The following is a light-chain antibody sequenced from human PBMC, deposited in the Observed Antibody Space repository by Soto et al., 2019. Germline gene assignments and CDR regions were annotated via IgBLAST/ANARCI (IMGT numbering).Light chain of an antibody. Sequence: EIVLTQSPAPLSLSPGERATLSCRASQSVSSYLAWYQQKPGQAPRILIYDASNRATGIPARFSGSGSGTDFTLTITSLEPEDFAVYYCQHRSNWLALGGGTKVDIK. CDR2: DAS. CDR3: QHRSNWLA. V-gene: IGKV3-11*01. J-gene: IGKJ4*01. CDR1: QSVSSY.